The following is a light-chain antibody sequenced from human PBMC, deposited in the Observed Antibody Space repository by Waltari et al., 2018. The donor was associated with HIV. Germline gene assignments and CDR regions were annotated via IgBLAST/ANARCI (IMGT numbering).Light chain of an antibody. V-gene: IGLV3-21*02. Sequence: YVLTPAPSLSVAPGQTARITCGGNKIGTKRVHWYQQKPGQAPVLVVYDDSDRPTGVPGRFSGSNSRNTATLTISGVEAGDEADYYCQVWDNNSEPNVAFGGGTKLTV. J-gene: IGLJ2*01. CDR1: KIGTKR. CDR2: DDS. CDR3: QVWDNNSEPNVA.